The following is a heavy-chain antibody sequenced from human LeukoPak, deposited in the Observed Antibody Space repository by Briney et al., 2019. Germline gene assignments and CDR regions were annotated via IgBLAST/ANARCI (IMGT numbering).Heavy chain of an antibody. Sequence: GGSLRLSCAASGFTVSSNYMSWVRQAPGKGLEWVSVIYSGGSTYYADSVKGRFTISRDNSKNTLYLQMNSLRAEDTAVYYCAKYSSGYYQHFDYWGQGTLVTVSS. D-gene: IGHD3-22*01. CDR3: AKYSSGYYQHFDY. V-gene: IGHV3-53*01. J-gene: IGHJ4*02. CDR1: GFTVSSNY. CDR2: IYSGGST.